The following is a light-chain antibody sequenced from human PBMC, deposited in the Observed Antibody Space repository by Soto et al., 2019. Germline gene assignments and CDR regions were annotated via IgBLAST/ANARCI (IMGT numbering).Light chain of an antibody. CDR2: EVS. Sequence: QSVLTQPPSASGSPGQSVTISCTGTSSDVGGYNYVSWYQQHPGKAPKLMIYEVSERPSGVPDRFSGSKSSNTASLTVSGLQAEDEADSYCSSYAGSNNFVFGTGTKVTV. CDR3: SSYAGSNNFV. CDR1: SSDVGGYNY. V-gene: IGLV2-8*01. J-gene: IGLJ1*01.